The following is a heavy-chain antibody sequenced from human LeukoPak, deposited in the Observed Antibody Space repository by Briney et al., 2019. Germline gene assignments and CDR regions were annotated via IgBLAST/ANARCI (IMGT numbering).Heavy chain of an antibody. CDR1: GFTFSSFG. D-gene: IGHD2-21*01. Sequence: GGSLRLSCAASGFTFSSFGMHWVRQAPGRGLEWVAFIRYDGTDKYYADSVKGRFTISRDNSKNTLYLQMNSLRPEDTAVYYCAPRVVVITAPFDYWGQGTLVTVSS. CDR2: IRYDGTDK. J-gene: IGHJ4*02. CDR3: APRVVVITAPFDY. V-gene: IGHV3-30*02.